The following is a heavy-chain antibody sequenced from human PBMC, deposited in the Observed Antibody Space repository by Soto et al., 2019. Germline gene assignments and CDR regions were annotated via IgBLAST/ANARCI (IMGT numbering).Heavy chain of an antibody. Sequence: GGSLRLSCAASGFTFSSYSMNWVRQAPGKGLEWVSYISSSSTIYYADSVKGRFTNSRDNAKNSLYLQMNSLRDEDTAVYYCARDEWGDAFDIWGQGTMVTVSS. CDR1: GFTFSSYS. V-gene: IGHV3-48*02. CDR2: ISSSSTI. J-gene: IGHJ3*02. CDR3: ARDEWGDAFDI. D-gene: IGHD1-26*01.